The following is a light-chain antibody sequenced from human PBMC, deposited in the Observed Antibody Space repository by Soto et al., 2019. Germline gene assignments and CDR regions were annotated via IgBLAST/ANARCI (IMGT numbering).Light chain of an antibody. J-gene: IGKJ4*01. CDR1: QSVSSN. Sequence: EIVMTQSPATLSVSPGERATLSCRASQSVSSNLAWYQQKPGQAPRLLIYGASIRATGIPARFSGSRSGTEFTLTISSLQSEDFAVYYCQQYNNWPPGTFGGGTKVEIK. CDR2: GAS. CDR3: QQYNNWPPGT. V-gene: IGKV3D-15*01.